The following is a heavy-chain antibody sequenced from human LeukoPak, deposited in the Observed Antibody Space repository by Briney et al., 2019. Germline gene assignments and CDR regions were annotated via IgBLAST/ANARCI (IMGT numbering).Heavy chain of an antibody. J-gene: IGHJ4*02. V-gene: IGHV3-53*01. D-gene: IGHD1-26*01. Sequence: GGSLRLSSAASGFTVSSNYMSWVRQAPGKGLEWVSVIYSGGSTYYADSVKGRFTISRDNAKNSLYLQMNSLRAEDTAVYYCAMSGIGGFDYWGQGTLVTVSS. CDR2: IYSGGST. CDR3: AMSGIGGFDY. CDR1: GFTVSSNY.